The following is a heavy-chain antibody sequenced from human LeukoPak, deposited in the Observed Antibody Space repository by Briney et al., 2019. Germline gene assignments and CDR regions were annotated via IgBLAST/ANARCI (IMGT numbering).Heavy chain of an antibody. CDR1: GFTFSSYS. CDR2: ISSSGTTI. D-gene: IGHD2-21*02. V-gene: IGHV3-48*01. Sequence: PGGSLRLSCVASGFTFSSYSMNWVRQAPGKGLEWVSYISSSGTTIYYADSVRGRSTISRDSAKNSLYLQMNSLRAEDTAVYYCARFRTWGDKAFDYWGQGTLVTVSS. J-gene: IGHJ4*02. CDR3: ARFRTWGDKAFDY.